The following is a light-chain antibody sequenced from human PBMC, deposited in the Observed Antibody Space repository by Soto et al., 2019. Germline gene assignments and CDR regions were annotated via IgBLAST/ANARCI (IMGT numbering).Light chain of an antibody. J-gene: IGKJ1*01. Sequence: DIQMTQSPSTLSASVGDRVTITCRASQSISSWLAWYQQKPGKAPNLLIYDASSLESGVPSRFSGRGSGTEFTLTISSLQPDDFATYYCQQYNSYSWTFGQGTKVDI. CDR2: DAS. V-gene: IGKV1-5*01. CDR1: QSISSW. CDR3: QQYNSYSWT.